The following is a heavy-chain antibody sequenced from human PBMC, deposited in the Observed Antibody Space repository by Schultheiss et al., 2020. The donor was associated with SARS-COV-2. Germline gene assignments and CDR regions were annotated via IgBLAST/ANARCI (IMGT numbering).Heavy chain of an antibody. CDR2: ISYDGSNK. V-gene: IGHV3-30*01. J-gene: IGHJ4*02. CDR1: GFTFSSYA. CDR3: ARAHGSSSGWSSDY. D-gene: IGHD6-19*01. Sequence: GGSLRLSCAASGFTFSSYAMHWVRQAPGKGLEWVAVISYDGSNKYYADSVKGRFTISRDNSKNTLYLQMNSLRAEDTAVYYCARAHGSSSGWSSDYWCQGTLVTVSS.